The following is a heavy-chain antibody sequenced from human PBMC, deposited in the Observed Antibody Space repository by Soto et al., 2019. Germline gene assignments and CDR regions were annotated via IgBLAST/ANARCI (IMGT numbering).Heavy chain of an antibody. J-gene: IGHJ6*01. CDR1: GFTFTSYA. CDR2: ISGTGGST. CDR3: ARGNTPVLAEYKALAV. D-gene: IGHD1-1*01. V-gene: IGHV3-23*01. Sequence: GGYRRLSHAASGFTFTSYAFTWVRQALGKGLEWVSAISGTGGSTFYSDSVMGRFTISRDNSKNTLYLQLDSLSAEDTAVYYCARGNTPVLAEYKALAVWGQVTTGTV.